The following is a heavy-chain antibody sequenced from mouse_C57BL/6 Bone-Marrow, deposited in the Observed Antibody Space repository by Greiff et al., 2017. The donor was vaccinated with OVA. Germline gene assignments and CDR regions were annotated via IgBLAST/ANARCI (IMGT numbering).Heavy chain of an antibody. CDR3: AKTNPYWYFDV. Sequence: LQESGPGLVQPSQSLSITCTVSGFSLTSYGVHWVRQSPGKGLEWLGVIWRGGSTDYNAAFMSRLSITKDNSKSQVFFKMNSLQADDTAIYYCAKTNPYWYFDVWGTGTTVTVSS. CDR2: IWRGGST. CDR1: GFSLTSYG. V-gene: IGHV2-5*01. J-gene: IGHJ1*03.